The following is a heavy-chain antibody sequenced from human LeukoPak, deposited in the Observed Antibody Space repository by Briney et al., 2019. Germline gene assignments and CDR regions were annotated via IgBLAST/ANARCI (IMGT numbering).Heavy chain of an antibody. Sequence: GASVKVSCKASGYTFTGYYMHWVRQAPGQGLEWMGRINPNSGGTNHAQKFQGRVTMTRDTSISTAYMELSRRRSDDTAVYYCARDGREFGESPNLDYWGQGTLVTVSS. CDR3: ARDGREFGESPNLDY. J-gene: IGHJ4*02. CDR2: INPNSGGT. V-gene: IGHV1-2*06. D-gene: IGHD3-10*01. CDR1: GYTFTGYY.